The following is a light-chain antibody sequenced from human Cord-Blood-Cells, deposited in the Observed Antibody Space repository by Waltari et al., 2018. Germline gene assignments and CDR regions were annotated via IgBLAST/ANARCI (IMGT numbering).Light chain of an antibody. V-gene: IGKV3-20*01. Sequence: EIVLTQSPGTLSLSPGERATLSCRASQSVSSSYLAWYQQKPGQAPRLLIYGASSRATGIPDRFGGSGSGTDFTLTISRLEPEDFAVYYCQQYGSSPLMYTFGQGTKLEIK. J-gene: IGKJ2*01. CDR3: QQYGSSPLMYT. CDR2: GAS. CDR1: QSVSSSY.